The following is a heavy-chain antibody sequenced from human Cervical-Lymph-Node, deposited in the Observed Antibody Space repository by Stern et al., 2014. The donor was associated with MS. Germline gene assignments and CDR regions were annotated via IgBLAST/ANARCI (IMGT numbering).Heavy chain of an antibody. J-gene: IGHJ4*02. V-gene: IGHV4-59*01. CDR3: ARWGTTVTFRTFDF. D-gene: IGHD4-17*01. CDR2: IYYSGST. CDR1: DGSISSDY. Sequence: QLQLQESGPGLVKPSETLSLTCTVSDGSISSDYWSWIRQPPGKGLEWIGHIYYSGSTNYNPSLRSRATLSVDTSKNQFSLKLTSVTPADTAIYYCARWGTTVTFRTFDFWGQGILVTVSS.